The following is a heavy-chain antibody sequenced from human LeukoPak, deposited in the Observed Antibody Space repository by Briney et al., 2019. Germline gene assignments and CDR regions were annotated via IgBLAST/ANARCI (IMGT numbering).Heavy chain of an antibody. CDR2: IKSDGSST. CDR1: GFTFSSYW. D-gene: IGHD6-13*01. V-gene: IGHV3-74*03. Sequence: GGSLRLSCAASGFTFSSYWMHWVRQTPGKGLVWVSCIKSDGSSTTYADSVKGRFTISRDNAKNTLHLQMNSLRAEDTAVYYCARDSSSWYYDYWGQGTLVTVSS. J-gene: IGHJ4*02. CDR3: ARDSSSWYYDY.